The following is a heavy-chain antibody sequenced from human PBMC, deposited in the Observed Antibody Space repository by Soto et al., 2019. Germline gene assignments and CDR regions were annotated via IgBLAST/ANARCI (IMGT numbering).Heavy chain of an antibody. Sequence: QVQLVESGGGVVQPGRSLRLSCAASGFTFSSYGMHWVRQAPGKGLEWVAVISYDGSNKYYADSVKGRFTISRDNSKNTLYLQMNSLRAEDTALYYCAKERYYDSSGYYYGGIGMDVWGQGTTVTVSS. CDR1: GFTFSSYG. D-gene: IGHD3-22*01. J-gene: IGHJ6*02. CDR2: ISYDGSNK. CDR3: AKERYYDSSGYYYGGIGMDV. V-gene: IGHV3-30*18.